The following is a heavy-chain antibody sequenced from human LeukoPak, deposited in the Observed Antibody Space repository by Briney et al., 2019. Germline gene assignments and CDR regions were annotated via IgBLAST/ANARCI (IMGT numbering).Heavy chain of an antibody. J-gene: IGHJ4*02. CDR2: IKQDGSQK. Sequence: PGGSLRLSCAASGFIFSSYEMSWVRQAPGKGLEWVANIKQDGSQKYYVDTVKGRFTISRDNAKNSLSLQMNSLRAEDTAVYYCASSDLHYWGQGTLVTVSS. CDR1: GFIFSSYE. D-gene: IGHD2-21*02. V-gene: IGHV3-7*01. CDR3: ASSDLHY.